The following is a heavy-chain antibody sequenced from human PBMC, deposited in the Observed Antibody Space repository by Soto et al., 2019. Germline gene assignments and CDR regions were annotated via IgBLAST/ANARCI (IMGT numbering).Heavy chain of an antibody. J-gene: IGHJ3*02. V-gene: IGHV4-31*03. D-gene: IGHD4-17*01. CDR2: TYYSGST. CDR1: GGSISRGGDY. Sequence: SETLCLTCTVSGGSISRGGDYWSWIRQHPGKGLEWIGYTYYSGSTYYNPSLKSRVTITVDTSKNQFYLKLSPVTAADTAVHYCASSTTVTTERFDDFDIWGQGTMVTVSS. CDR3: ASSTTVTTERFDDFDI.